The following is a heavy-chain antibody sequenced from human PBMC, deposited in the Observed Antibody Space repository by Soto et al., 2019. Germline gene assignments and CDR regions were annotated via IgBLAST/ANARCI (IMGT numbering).Heavy chain of an antibody. CDR3: AREDYYDTGYYVV. CDR1: GRSMSGYY. V-gene: IGHV4-4*07. CDR2: IYTSGTT. J-gene: IGHJ4*02. D-gene: IGHD3-9*01. Sequence: SETLSLTCTVSGRSMSGYYWSWIRQPAGVRLEWIGRIYTSGTTDFNPSLKGRVTMSVDTSKNQFSLKLTSVTAADTALYYCAREDYYDTGYYVVWGQGTQVTVSS.